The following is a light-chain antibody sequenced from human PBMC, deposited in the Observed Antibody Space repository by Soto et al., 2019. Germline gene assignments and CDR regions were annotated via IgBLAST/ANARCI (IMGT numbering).Light chain of an antibody. Sequence: EIVLTQSPATLSLSPGERATLSCRASQSVSSYLAWYQQKPGQAPRLLIYDASNRATGIPARFSGSGSGTDFTLTISSLEPEDSAVYYCQQFNVWPLTFGGGTKVEIK. CDR3: QQFNVWPLT. V-gene: IGKV3-11*01. CDR1: QSVSSY. CDR2: DAS. J-gene: IGKJ4*01.